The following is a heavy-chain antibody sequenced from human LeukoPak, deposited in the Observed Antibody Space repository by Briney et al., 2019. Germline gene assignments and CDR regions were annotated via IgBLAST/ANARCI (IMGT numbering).Heavy chain of an antibody. CDR1: GYTFTGYY. D-gene: IGHD3-3*01. Sequence: ASVKVSCKASGYTFTGYYMHWVRQAPGQGLEWMGWINPNSGGTNYAQKFQGRVTMTRDTSISTAYMELSRLRSDDTAVYYCARVSYDFWSGPAKHYDYWGQGTLVTVSS. CDR2: INPNSGGT. V-gene: IGHV1-2*02. J-gene: IGHJ4*02. CDR3: ARVSYDFWSGPAKHYDY.